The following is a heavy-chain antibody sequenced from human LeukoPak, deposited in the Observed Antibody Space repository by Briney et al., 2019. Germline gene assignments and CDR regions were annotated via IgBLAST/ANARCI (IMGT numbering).Heavy chain of an antibody. CDR2: ISGSGGST. CDR3: AKVRLYPSGWHEDFGY. CDR1: GFTFSSYA. J-gene: IGHJ4*02. D-gene: IGHD6-19*01. V-gene: IGHV3-23*01. Sequence: PGGSLRLSCAASGFTFSSYAMSWARQAPGKGLEWVSAISGSGGSTYYADSVKGRFTISRDNSKNTLYLQMNSLRAEDTAVYYCAKVRLYPSGWHEDFGYWGQGTLVTVSS.